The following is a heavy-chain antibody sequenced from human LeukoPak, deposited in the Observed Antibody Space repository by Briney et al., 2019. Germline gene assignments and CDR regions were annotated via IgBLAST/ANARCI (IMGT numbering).Heavy chain of an antibody. CDR3: ARGRGYCSSTSCYFDY. J-gene: IGHJ4*02. CDR2: INHSGST. V-gene: IGHV4-34*01. Sequence: SETLSLTCAVYGGSFSGYYWSWIRQPPGKGLEWIGEINHSGSTNCNPSLKSRVTISVDTSKNQFSLKLSSVTAADTAVYYCARGRGYCSSTSCYFDYWGQGTLVTVSS. CDR1: GGSFSGYY. D-gene: IGHD2-2*01.